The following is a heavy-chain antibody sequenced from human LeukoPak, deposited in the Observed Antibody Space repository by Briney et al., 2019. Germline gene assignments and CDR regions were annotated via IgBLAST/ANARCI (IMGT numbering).Heavy chain of an antibody. CDR2: INPSDGST. D-gene: IGHD2-15*01. V-gene: IGHV1-2*02. J-gene: IGHJ3*02. CDR1: GYTFTSYY. Sequence: ASVKVSGKASGYTFTSYYMHWVRQAPGQGLEWMGIINPSDGSTNYAQKFQGRVTMTRDTSISTAYMELSRLRSDDTAVYYCAKLGYCSGGSCYGDDAFDIWGQGTMVTVSS. CDR3: AKLGYCSGGSCYGDDAFDI.